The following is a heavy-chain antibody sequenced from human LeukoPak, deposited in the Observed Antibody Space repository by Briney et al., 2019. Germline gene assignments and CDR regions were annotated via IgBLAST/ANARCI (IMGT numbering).Heavy chain of an antibody. V-gene: IGHV4-34*01. Sequence: PSETLSLTCGVYGGSFSGYFWSWIRQPPGEGLEWIGEINHSGSTNYNPSLKSRVTISVDTSKNQFSLKLSSVTAADTAVYYCARGSQSLGYCSGGSCRAKIFDYWGQGTLVTVSS. CDR1: GGSFSGYF. J-gene: IGHJ4*02. CDR3: ARGSQSLGYCSGGSCRAKIFDY. CDR2: INHSGST. D-gene: IGHD2-15*01.